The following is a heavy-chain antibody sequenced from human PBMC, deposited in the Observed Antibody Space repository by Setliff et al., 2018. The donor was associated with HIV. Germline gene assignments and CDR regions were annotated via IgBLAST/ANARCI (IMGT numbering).Heavy chain of an antibody. CDR3: ARDTRAAAAITWFDP. CDR2: ISGSGGST. J-gene: IGHJ5*02. CDR1: GFTFSSYA. D-gene: IGHD6-13*01. V-gene: IGHV3-23*01. Sequence: PGGSLRLSCAASGFTFSSYAMSWVRQAPGKGLEWVSAISGSGGSTYYADSVKGRFTISSDNSKNTLYLQMNSLRAEDTAVYYCARDTRAAAAITWFDPWGQGTQVTVSS.